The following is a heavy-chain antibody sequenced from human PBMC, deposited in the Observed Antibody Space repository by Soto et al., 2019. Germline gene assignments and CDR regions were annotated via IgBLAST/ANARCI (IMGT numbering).Heavy chain of an antibody. CDR1: GYIFTNYY. CDR2: INPLPTSGST. CDR3: ARDLTAAAY. Sequence: GASVKVSCKSSGYIFTNYYIHWVRQAPGQVLEWMAIINPLPTSGSTNYAQKFQGRVTVTRDTSTSTVYMELSSLTSEDTAIYYCARDLTAAAYWGQGTLVTVSS. V-gene: IGHV1-46*01. J-gene: IGHJ4*02. D-gene: IGHD6-13*01.